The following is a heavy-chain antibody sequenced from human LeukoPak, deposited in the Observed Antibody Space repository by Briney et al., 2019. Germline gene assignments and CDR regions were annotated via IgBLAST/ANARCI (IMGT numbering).Heavy chain of an antibody. Sequence: PSDTLSLTCTVSGGSISGYYWSWIRQPPGKGLEWIGYIYYSRSTNYNPSLTSRVTISVDTSKNQFSLKLSCVTAADTPVYYCAREYGSSGYYHIDYRGQGTLVTVSS. J-gene: IGHJ4*02. CDR1: GGSISGYY. CDR3: AREYGSSGYYHIDY. V-gene: IGHV4-59*01. D-gene: IGHD3-22*01. CDR2: IYYSRST.